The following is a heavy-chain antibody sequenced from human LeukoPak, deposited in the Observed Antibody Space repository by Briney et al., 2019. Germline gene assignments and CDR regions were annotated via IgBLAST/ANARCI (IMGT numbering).Heavy chain of an antibody. D-gene: IGHD5-12*01. J-gene: IGHJ5*02. CDR1: GGSISSGSYY. V-gene: IGHV4-39*07. CDR3: ARGVGGSEWNWFDP. CDR2: IYYSGST. Sequence: SETLSLTCTVSGGSISSGSYYWGWIRQPPGKGLEWIGSIYYSGSTYYNPSLKSRVTISVDTSKNQFSLKLSSVTAADTAVYYCARGVGGSEWNWFDPWGQGTLVTVSS.